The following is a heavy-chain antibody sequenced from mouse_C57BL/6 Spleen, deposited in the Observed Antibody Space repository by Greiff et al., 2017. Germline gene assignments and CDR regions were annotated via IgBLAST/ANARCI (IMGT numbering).Heavy chain of an antibody. D-gene: IGHD2-3*01. Sequence: QVQLQQPGAELVMPGASVKLSCKASGYTFTSYWMHWVKQRPGQGLEWIGEIDPSDSYPNYNQKFKGKSTLTVDKSSSTAYMQLSSLTSEDSAVYYCARSGDGYYRWFAYWGQGTLVTVSA. CDR2: IDPSDSYP. CDR1: GYTFTSYW. J-gene: IGHJ3*01. CDR3: ARSGDGYYRWFAY. V-gene: IGHV1-69*01.